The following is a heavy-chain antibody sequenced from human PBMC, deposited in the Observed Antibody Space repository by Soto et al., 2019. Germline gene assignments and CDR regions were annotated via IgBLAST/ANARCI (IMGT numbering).Heavy chain of an antibody. CDR1: GFTFSSYA. CDR2: ISGSGGST. CDR3: AKGRGYGRSISCDGGSDY. V-gene: IGHV3-23*01. J-gene: IGHJ4*02. Sequence: EVQLLESGGGLVQPGGSLRLSCAASGFTFSSYAMSWVRQAPGKGLEWVSAISGSGGSTYYADSVKGRFTISRDNSKNTLYLQMSSLRAEDTAVYYWAKGRGYGRSISCDGGSDYWGQGTLVTVSS. D-gene: IGHD2-2*01.